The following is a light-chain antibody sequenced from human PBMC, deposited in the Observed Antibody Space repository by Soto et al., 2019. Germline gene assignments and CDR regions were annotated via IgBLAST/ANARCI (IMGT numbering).Light chain of an antibody. V-gene: IGKV1-39*01. CDR3: QQSYSTPIT. J-gene: IGKJ5*01. CDR1: QSISSY. Sequence: DIQMTHSPSSLSASVVERVTITFLASQSISSYLNWYQQKPGKAPKLLIYAASSLQSGVPSRFSGSGSGTDFTLTISSLQPEDFATYYCQQSYSTPITFGQGTRLE. CDR2: AAS.